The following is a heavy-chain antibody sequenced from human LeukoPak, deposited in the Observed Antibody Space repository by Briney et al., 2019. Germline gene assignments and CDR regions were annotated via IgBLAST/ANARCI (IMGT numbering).Heavy chain of an antibody. Sequence: PSETLSLTCTVSGYSISTGYYWDWIRQPPGKGLEWIGTFYHGGSTYYNPSLKSRVTISVDTSKNQFSLNLTSVTAADTAVYYCARPRRVTTRRGAFNIWGQGTMVTVSS. CDR1: GYSISTGYY. CDR3: ARPRRVTTRRGAFNI. D-gene: IGHD4-17*01. J-gene: IGHJ3*02. V-gene: IGHV4-38-2*02. CDR2: FYHGGST.